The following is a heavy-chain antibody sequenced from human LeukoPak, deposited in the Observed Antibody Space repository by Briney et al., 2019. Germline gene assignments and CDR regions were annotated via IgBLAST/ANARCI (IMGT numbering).Heavy chain of an antibody. Sequence: GESLRLSCAASGLTFRSYAMSWVRQAPGKGLDWVSGISGGGDNTHYADSVKGRFTISRDNSRNTLYLQMNSLRVEDTAVYYCAKDRGFLWDTGQLEYWGQGTLVTVSS. CDR1: GLTFRSYA. J-gene: IGHJ4*02. CDR2: ISGGGDNT. CDR3: AKDRGFLWDTGQLEY. V-gene: IGHV3-23*01. D-gene: IGHD3-10*01.